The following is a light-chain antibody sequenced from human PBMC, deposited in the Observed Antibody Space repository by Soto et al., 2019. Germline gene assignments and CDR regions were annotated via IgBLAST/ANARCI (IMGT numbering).Light chain of an antibody. CDR2: GAS. V-gene: IGKV3-20*01. J-gene: IGKJ1*01. Sequence: EIVLTQSPGTLSLSPGERATLSSRARQSFTSTSLAWYQQKPGQAPRLLISGASTMSAGIPDRFSGSESWAHMSLTINKLEYEDLEDYYRREYYSSPRTFGQRDRVDSK. CDR3: REYYSSPRT. CDR1: QSFTSTS.